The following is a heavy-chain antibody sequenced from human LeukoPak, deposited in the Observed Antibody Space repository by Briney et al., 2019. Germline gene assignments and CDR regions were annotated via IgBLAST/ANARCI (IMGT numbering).Heavy chain of an antibody. CDR2: IIPIFGIA. J-gene: IGHJ4*02. CDR3: AKDVVGATFDY. Sequence: SVKVSCKASGGTFSSYAISWVRQAPGQGLEWMGRIIPIFGIANYAQKFQGRVTITADKSTSTAYMELSSLRAEDTALYFCAKDVVGATFDYWGQGTLVTVSS. V-gene: IGHV1-69*04. CDR1: GGTFSSYA. D-gene: IGHD1-26*01.